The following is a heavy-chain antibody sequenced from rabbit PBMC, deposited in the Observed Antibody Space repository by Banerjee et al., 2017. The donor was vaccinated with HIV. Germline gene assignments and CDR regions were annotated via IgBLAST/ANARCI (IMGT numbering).Heavy chain of an antibody. CDR2: IYGGDSGNT. V-gene: IGHV1S40*01. CDR1: GFSFSSYYY. CDR3: ARDLAGVIGWNFGL. Sequence: QSLEESGGDLVKPGASLTLTCTASGFSFSSYYYMCWVRQAPGKGLEWIACIYGGDSGNTHYASWAKGRFTISKTSSTTVTLQMTILTAADTATYFCARDLAGVIGWNFGLWGPGTLVTVS. J-gene: IGHJ4*01. D-gene: IGHD4-1*01.